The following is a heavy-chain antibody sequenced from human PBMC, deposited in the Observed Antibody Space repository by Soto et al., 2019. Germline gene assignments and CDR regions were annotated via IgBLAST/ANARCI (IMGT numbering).Heavy chain of an antibody. CDR1: GYSFTSYW. CDR2: IDPSDSYA. Sequence: GESLKISCKGSGYSFTSYWISWVRQMPGKGLEWMGRIDPSDSYANYSPSFQGHVTISTDKSISTAYLQWSSLKASDTAMYYCARHAGGRYNWFDPWGQGTLVTVSS. CDR3: ARHAGGRYNWFDP. V-gene: IGHV5-10-1*01. D-gene: IGHD6-19*01. J-gene: IGHJ5*02.